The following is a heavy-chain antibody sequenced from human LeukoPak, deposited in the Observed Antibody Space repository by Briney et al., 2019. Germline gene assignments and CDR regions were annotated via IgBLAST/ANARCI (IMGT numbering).Heavy chain of an antibody. CDR3: ARGYIYSGYDPDDYHAFDI. Sequence: PSEALSLTCTVSDGSITTYYWSWIRQPPGKGLEWIGYIYYSGSTNYNPSLKSRVTISVDTSKNQFSLKLSSVTAADTAVYYCARGYIYSGYDPDDYHAFDIWGQGTMVTVSS. J-gene: IGHJ3*02. D-gene: IGHD5-12*01. V-gene: IGHV4-59*01. CDR1: DGSITTYY. CDR2: IYYSGST.